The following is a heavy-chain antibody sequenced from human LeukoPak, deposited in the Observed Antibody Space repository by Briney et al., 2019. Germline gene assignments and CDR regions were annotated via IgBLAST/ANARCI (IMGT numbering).Heavy chain of an antibody. Sequence: GGSLRLFCAASGFTFTRHAMSWVRQAPGKGLEWVSGISASGGVTCYAGSVKGRFTISRDNSKSTLDLQMNSLRADDTAVYCAEGGIYGDSGDFWGQGALAIVSS. CDR2: ISASGGVT. D-gene: IGHD4-17*01. J-gene: IGHJ4*02. CDR3: AEGGIYGDSGDF. CDR1: GFTFTRHA. V-gene: IGHV3-23*01.